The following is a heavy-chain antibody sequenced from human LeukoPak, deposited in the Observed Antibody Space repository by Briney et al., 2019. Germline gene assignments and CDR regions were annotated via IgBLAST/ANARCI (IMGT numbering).Heavy chain of an antibody. CDR2: ISGSGGST. D-gene: IGHD2-21*02. CDR3: AKSPVVVTAIGVSWFDP. Sequence: GGSLRLSCAASGFTFSSYAMSWVRQAPGKGLERVSAISGSGGSTYYADSVKGRFTISRDNSKNTLYLQMNSLRAEDTAVYYCAKSPVVVTAIGVSWFDPWGQGTLVTVSS. CDR1: GFTFSSYA. V-gene: IGHV3-23*01. J-gene: IGHJ5*02.